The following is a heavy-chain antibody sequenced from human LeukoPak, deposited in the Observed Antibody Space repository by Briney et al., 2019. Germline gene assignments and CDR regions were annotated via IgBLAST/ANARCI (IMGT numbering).Heavy chain of an antibody. CDR2: ISGSGGST. D-gene: IGHD1-7*01. J-gene: IGHJ6*02. CDR1: GFTFSSYA. V-gene: IGHV3-23*01. Sequence: GGSLRLSCAASGFTFSSYAMSWVRQAPGKGLEWVSAISGSGGSTYYADSVKGRFTISRDNSKNTLSLQMNSLRAEDTAVYYCAKNWDYRYYYYGIDVWGQGTTVTVSS. CDR3: AKNWDYRYYYYGIDV.